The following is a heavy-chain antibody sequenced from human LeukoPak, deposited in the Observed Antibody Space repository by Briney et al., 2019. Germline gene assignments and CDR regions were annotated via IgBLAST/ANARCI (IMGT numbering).Heavy chain of an antibody. CDR2: ISYDGRTK. CDR3: AKGWQWLSSF. CDR1: GFTFSSNG. J-gene: IGHJ4*02. Sequence: PGRSLRLSCAASGFTFSSNGMHWVRQAPGKGLEWVAVISYDGRTKYYADSVKGRFTISRDNSKNTLYLQLNSLRAEDTAVYYCAKGWQWLSSFWGQGTLVTVSS. D-gene: IGHD6-19*01. V-gene: IGHV3-30*18.